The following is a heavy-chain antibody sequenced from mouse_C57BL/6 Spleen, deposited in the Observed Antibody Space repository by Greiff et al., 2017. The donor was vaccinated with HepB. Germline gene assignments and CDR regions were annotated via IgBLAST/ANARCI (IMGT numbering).Heavy chain of an antibody. CDR3: AREVRAMDY. CDR2: ISSGSSTI. CDR1: GFTFSDYG. J-gene: IGHJ4*01. Sequence: VQLQQSGGGLVKPGGSLKLSCAASGFTFSDYGIHWVRQAPEKGLEWVAYISSGSSTIYYADTVKGRFTISRDNAKNTLVLQMTSLRTEDTAMYYCAREVRAMDYWGQGTSVTVSS. D-gene: IGHD2-13*01. V-gene: IGHV5-17*01.